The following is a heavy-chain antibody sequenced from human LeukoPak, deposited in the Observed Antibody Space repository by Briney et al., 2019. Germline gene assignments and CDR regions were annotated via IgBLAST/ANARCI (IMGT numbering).Heavy chain of an antibody. CDR2: ISAYNGNT. CDR3: ARHDILTGYNY. J-gene: IGHJ4*02. Sequence: ASVKVSCKVSGYTLTELSMHWVRQAPGQGLEWMGWISAYNGNTNYAQKLQGRVTMTTDTSTSTAYMELRSLRSDDTAVYYCARHDILTGYNYWGQGTLVTVSS. V-gene: IGHV1-18*01. CDR1: GYTLTELS. D-gene: IGHD3-9*01.